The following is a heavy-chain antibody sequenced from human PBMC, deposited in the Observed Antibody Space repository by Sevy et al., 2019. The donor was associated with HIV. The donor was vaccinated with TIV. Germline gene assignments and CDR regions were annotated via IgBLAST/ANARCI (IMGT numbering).Heavy chain of an antibody. V-gene: IGHV3-43*01. CDR2: ISWDGGST. D-gene: IGHD3-3*01. CDR3: AKDILPYYDFWSGLDY. CDR1: GFTFDDYT. J-gene: IGHJ4*02. Sequence: GGSLRLSCAASGFTFDDYTMHWVRQAPGKGLEWVSLISWDGGSTYYADSVKGRLTISRDNSKNSLYLQMNSLRTEDTALYYCAKDILPYYDFWSGLDYWGQGTLVTVSS.